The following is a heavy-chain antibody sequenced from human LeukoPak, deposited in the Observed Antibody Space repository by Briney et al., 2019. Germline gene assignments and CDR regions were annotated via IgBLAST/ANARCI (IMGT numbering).Heavy chain of an antibody. CDR2: IYHSGST. J-gene: IGHJ4*02. CDR3: AKDPRLVRGVIFDY. V-gene: IGHV4-30-2*01. Sequence: SETLSLTCTVSGGSISSGGYYWSWIRQPPGKGLEWTGYIYHSGSTYYNPSLKSRVTISVDRSKNQFSLKLSSVTAADTAVYYCAKDPRLVRGVIFDYWGQGARVTVSS. CDR1: GGSISSGGYY. D-gene: IGHD3-10*01.